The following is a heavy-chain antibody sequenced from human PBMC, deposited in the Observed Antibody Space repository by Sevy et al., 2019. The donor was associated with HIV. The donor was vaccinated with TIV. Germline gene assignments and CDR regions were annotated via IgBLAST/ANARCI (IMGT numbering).Heavy chain of an antibody. D-gene: IGHD3-3*01. CDR2: IKQDGSEK. J-gene: IGHJ5*02. Sequence: GGSLRLSCAASGFTFSSYWMSWVRQAPGKGLEWVVNIKQDGSEKYSVDSVKGRFTISRDNAKNSLYLQMNSLRAEDTAVYYCARVSGPTYLEWSLFDAGAPNWFDPWGQGTLVTVSS. CDR1: GFTFSSYW. CDR3: ARVSGPTYLEWSLFDAGAPNWFDP. V-gene: IGHV3-7*01.